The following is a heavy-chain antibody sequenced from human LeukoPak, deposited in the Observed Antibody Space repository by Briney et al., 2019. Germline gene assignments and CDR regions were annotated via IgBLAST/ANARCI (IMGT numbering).Heavy chain of an antibody. D-gene: IGHD4-11*01. CDR2: IYYSGSA. V-gene: IGHV4-39*01. CDR3: ARGAYSNYLSVGY. J-gene: IGHJ4*02. Sequence: SETLSLTCTVSGGSISSSSYYWGWIRQPPGKGLEWIGSIYYSGSAYYNPSLKSRVTISVDTSKKQFSLKLSSVTAADTAVYYCARGAYSNYLSVGYWGQGILVTVSS. CDR1: GGSISSSSYY.